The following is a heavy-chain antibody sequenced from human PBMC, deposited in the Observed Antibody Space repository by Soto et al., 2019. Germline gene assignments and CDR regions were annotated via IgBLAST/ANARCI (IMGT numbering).Heavy chain of an antibody. V-gene: IGHV1-69*01. Sequence: QVQLVQSGAEVKKPGSSVTVSCKASADTFNKYAIAWVRQAPGQGLEWMGGIIPFFGSPKYSQKFQNRVTITVEESTSTSDMNLTGLRSDDTAVYYCARAIVPRFNWFDPWGQGTLVTVSS. CDR3: ARAIVPRFNWFDP. CDR1: ADTFNKYA. D-gene: IGHD1-26*01. J-gene: IGHJ5*02. CDR2: IIPFFGSP.